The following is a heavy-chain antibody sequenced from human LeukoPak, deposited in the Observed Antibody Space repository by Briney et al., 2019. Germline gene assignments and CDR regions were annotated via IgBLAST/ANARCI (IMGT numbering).Heavy chain of an antibody. CDR1: GFTFSSYA. CDR3: AKVEGYSYGKNDY. V-gene: IGHV3-23*01. D-gene: IGHD5-18*01. CDR2: ISGSGGST. J-gene: IGHJ4*02. Sequence: GGSLRLSCAASGFTFSSYAMSWVRQAPGKRLEWVSAISGSGGSTYYADSVKGRFTISRDNSKNTLYLQMNSLRAEDTAVYYCAKVEGYSYGKNDYWGQGTLVTVSS.